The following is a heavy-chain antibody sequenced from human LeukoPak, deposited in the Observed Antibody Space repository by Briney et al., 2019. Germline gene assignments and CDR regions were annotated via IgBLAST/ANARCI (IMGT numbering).Heavy chain of an antibody. CDR2: INPNSGGT. D-gene: IGHD6-13*01. CDR3: ASTHRIYSSTSYNWFDP. CDR1: GYTFTGYY. V-gene: IGHV1-2*02. Sequence: ASVEVSCKASGYTFTGYYMHWVRQAPGQGLEWMGWINPNSGGTNYAQKFQGRVTMTRDTSISTAYMELSRLRSDDTAVYYCASTHRIYSSTSYNWFDPWGQGTLVTVSS. J-gene: IGHJ5*02.